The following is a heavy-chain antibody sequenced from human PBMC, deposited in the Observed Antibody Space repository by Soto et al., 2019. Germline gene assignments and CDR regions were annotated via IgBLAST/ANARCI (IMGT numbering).Heavy chain of an antibody. Sequence: QVQLQQWGAGLLKPSETLSLTCAVYGGSFSGYYWSWIRQPPGKGLEWIGEINHSGSTNYNPSLKSRVTISVDTSKNQFSLKLSSVTAADTAVYYCARDGYNYPDYWGQGTLVTVSS. J-gene: IGHJ4*02. CDR3: ARDGYNYPDY. CDR1: GGSFSGYY. D-gene: IGHD5-12*01. CDR2: INHSGST. V-gene: IGHV4-34*01.